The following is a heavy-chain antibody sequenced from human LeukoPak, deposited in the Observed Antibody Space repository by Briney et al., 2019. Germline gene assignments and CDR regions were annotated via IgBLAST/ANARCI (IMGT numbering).Heavy chain of an antibody. J-gene: IGHJ4*02. V-gene: IGHV3-23*01. CDR1: GFTFSSYA. D-gene: IGHD2/OR15-2a*01. CDR3: AKDRSVVIPIAVDY. CDR2: MSGSGGHT. Sequence: GGSLRLSCAASGFTFSSYAMSWVRQAPGKGLEWVSGMSGSGGHTFYADSVKGRFTISRDNSKNTLWLQMNSLRAEDTAIYYCAKDRSVVIPIAVDYWGQGTLVTVSS.